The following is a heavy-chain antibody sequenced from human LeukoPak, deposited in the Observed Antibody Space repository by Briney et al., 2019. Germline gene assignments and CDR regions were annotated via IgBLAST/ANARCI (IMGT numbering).Heavy chain of an antibody. CDR2: IYYSGST. V-gene: IGHV4-39*07. J-gene: IGHJ4*02. CDR3: ARAQVRLYSSGHFDY. D-gene: IGHD6-19*01. Sequence: SETLSLTCTVSGGSISSSSYYWGWIREPPGKGLEWIGSIYYSGSTYYNPSLKSRVTISVDTSKNQFSLKLSSVTAADTAVYYCARAQVRLYSSGHFDYWGQGTLVTVSS. CDR1: GGSISSSSYY.